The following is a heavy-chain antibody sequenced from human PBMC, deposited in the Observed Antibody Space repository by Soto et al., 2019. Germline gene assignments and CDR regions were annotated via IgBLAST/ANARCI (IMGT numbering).Heavy chain of an antibody. CDR2: ISYDGSNK. CDR3: ARVRNLLTGSTRLDYHYYGMDV. Sequence: GGSLRLSCAASGFTFSSYAMHWVRQAPGKGLEWVAVISYDGSNKYYADSVKGRCTISRDNSKNTQYLQMNSLRAEDTAVYYCARVRNLLTGSTRLDYHYYGMDVWGQGTTVTVSS. J-gene: IGHJ6*02. CDR1: GFTFSSYA. D-gene: IGHD3-9*01. V-gene: IGHV3-30-3*01.